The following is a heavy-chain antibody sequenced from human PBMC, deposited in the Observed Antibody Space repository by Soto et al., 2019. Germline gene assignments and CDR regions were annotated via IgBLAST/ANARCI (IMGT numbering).Heavy chain of an antibody. V-gene: IGHV4-59*12. CDR2: IYYSGST. J-gene: IGHJ6*03. Sequence: SETLCLTCTVSGRSISSYYWSWIRQPPGKGLEWIGYIYYSGSTNYNPSLKSRVTISVDTSKNQFSLKLRSVTAADTAVYYCARGRRYNWNYGYMDVWGKGTTVTVSS. D-gene: IGHD1-7*01. CDR1: GRSISSYY. CDR3: ARGRRYNWNYGYMDV.